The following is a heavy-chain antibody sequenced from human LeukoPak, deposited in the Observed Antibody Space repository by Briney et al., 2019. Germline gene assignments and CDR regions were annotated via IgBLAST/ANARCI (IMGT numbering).Heavy chain of an antibody. J-gene: IGHJ4*02. Sequence: GESLKISCKGSGYTFTNHWIAWVRQMPGKGLEWMRIIYPADSDTRYSPSFQGQVTISADKSVRTAYLQWSSLKASDTAMYYCAFGASNWDQFDYWGQGTLVTVSS. CDR1: GYTFTNHW. D-gene: IGHD7-27*01. CDR3: AFGASNWDQFDY. CDR2: IYPADSDT. V-gene: IGHV5-51*01.